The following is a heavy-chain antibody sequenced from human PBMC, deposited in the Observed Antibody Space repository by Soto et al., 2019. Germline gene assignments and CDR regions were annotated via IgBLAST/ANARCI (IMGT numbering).Heavy chain of an antibody. CDR2: ISGTGVST. V-gene: IGHV3-23*01. CDR1: GFTFSSHA. CDR3: ARDLESARKDFQKISSGWYQPYYYYYGMDV. J-gene: IGHJ6*02. Sequence: GGSLRLSCAASGFTFSSHAISWVRQAPGKGLEWVSAISGTGVSTFYADSVKGRFTISRDNSKNTLYLQMNSLRVEDTAIYYCARDLESARKDFQKISSGWYQPYYYYYGMDVWGQGTTVTVSS. D-gene: IGHD6-19*01.